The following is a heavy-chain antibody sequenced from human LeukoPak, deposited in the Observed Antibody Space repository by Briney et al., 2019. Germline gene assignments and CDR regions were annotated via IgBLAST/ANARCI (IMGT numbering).Heavy chain of an antibody. CDR2: IYSGGTT. V-gene: IGHV3-66*01. J-gene: IGHJ4*02. Sequence: QPGGSLRLSCAASGFTVSNNYMSWVRQAPGKGLEWVSVIYSGGTTYYADSVKGRFTISRDNSKNTLYLLMNSLRAEDTAVYYCARGGSCSGGNCYGYFDYWGQGTLVTVSS. CDR1: GFTVSNNY. D-gene: IGHD2-15*01. CDR3: ARGGSCSGGNCYGYFDY.